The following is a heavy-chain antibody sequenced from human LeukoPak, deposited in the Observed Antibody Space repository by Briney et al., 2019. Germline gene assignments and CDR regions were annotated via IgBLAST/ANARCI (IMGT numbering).Heavy chain of an antibody. V-gene: IGHV4-34*01. Sequence: SETLSLTCAVYGGSFSGYYWSWIRQPPGKGLEWIGEINHSGSTNYNPSLKSRVTISVDTSKNQFSLKLSSVTAADMAVYYCARDDSGSYLRAFDIWGQGTMVTVSS. CDR2: INHSGST. CDR3: ARDDSGSYLRAFDI. D-gene: IGHD1-26*01. J-gene: IGHJ3*02. CDR1: GGSFSGYY.